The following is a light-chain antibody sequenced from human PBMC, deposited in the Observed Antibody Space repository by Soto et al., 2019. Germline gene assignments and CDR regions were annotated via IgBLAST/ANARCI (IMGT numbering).Light chain of an antibody. J-gene: IGKJ1*01. CDR2: WAS. Sequence: DIVMTQSPDSLAVSLGERATINCKSSQSVLSSSNNKNYLAWYQQXPGQHPXLLIYWASTRESGVPDRFSGSGSGKDFTLTISRLEPEDFAVYYCQQYGSSGTFGQGTKVDI. CDR3: QQYGSSGT. CDR1: QSVLSSSNNKNY. V-gene: IGKV4-1*01.